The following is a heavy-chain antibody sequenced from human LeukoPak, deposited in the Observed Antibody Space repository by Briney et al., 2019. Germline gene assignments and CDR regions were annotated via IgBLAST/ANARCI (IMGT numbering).Heavy chain of an antibody. Sequence: PSETLSLTCTVSAYSISSGYYWGWIRRPPGKGLEWIGEINHSGSTNYNPSLKSRVTISVDTSKNQFSLKLSSVTAADTAVYHCVYSWDYYYYMDVWGKGTTVTVSS. CDR2: INHSGST. V-gene: IGHV4-38-2*02. CDR1: AYSISSGYY. J-gene: IGHJ6*03. D-gene: IGHD1-1*01. CDR3: VYSWDYYYYMDV.